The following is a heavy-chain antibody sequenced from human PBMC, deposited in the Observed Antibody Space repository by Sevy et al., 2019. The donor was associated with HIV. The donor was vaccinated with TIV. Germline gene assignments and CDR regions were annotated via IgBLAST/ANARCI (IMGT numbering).Heavy chain of an antibody. V-gene: IGHV4-31*03. CDR3: ARQIAAAGTFYFDY. Sequence: SETLSLTCTVSGVSINTDHYYWSWIRQHPGKGLEWIGYIYYSGSTYYNRSLKSRLTISIDTSKNQFSLKLTSVTAADTAVYYCARQIAAAGTFYFDYWGQGNLVTVSS. J-gene: IGHJ4*02. D-gene: IGHD6-13*01. CDR2: IYYSGST. CDR1: GVSINTDHYY.